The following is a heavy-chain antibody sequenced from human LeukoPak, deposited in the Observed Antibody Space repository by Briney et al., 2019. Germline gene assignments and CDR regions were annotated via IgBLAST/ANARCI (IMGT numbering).Heavy chain of an antibody. J-gene: IGHJ6*02. CDR3: ARGSRRVPAAIHYYYGMDV. V-gene: IGHV1-69*13. D-gene: IGHD2-2*01. CDR1: GGTFSSYA. CDR2: IIPIFGTA. Sequence: SVKVSCKASGGTFSSYAISWVRQAPGQGLEWMGGIIPIFGTANYAQKFQGKVTITADESTSTAYMELSSLRSEDTAVYYCARGSRRVPAAIHYYYGMDVWGQGTTVTVSS.